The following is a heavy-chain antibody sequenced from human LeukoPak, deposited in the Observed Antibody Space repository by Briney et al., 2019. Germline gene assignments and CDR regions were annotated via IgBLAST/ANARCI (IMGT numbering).Heavy chain of an antibody. CDR3: ARWGGYCSGGSRYTPRYYYGMDV. CDR1: GYTFTGYY. D-gene: IGHD2-15*01. Sequence: ASVKVSCKASGYTFTGYYMHWVRQAPGQGLEWMGWINPNSGGTNYAQKFQGRVTMTRDTSISTAYMELSRLRSDDTAVYYCARWGGYCSGGSRYTPRYYYGMDVWGQGTTVTVSS. CDR2: INPNSGGT. V-gene: IGHV1-2*02. J-gene: IGHJ6*02.